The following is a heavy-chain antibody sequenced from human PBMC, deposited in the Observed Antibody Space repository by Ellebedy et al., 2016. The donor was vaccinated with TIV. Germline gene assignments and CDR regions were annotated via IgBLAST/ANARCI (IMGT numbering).Heavy chain of an antibody. CDR2: ISSTRTYI. Sequence: GESLKISCAASGFTLSSYSMNWVRQAPGKGLEWVSSISSTRTYIYYADSVKGRFTISRDTAKNSLYLQMNSLSAEDTAGYHCARKGRNLDWFEGYHYGMDVWGQGTTVTVSS. CDR3: ARKGRNLDWFEGYHYGMDV. CDR1: GFTLSSYS. V-gene: IGHV3-21*01. D-gene: IGHD3-9*01. J-gene: IGHJ6*02.